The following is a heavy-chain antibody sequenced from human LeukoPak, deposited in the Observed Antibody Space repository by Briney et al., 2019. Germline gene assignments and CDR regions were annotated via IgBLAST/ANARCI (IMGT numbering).Heavy chain of an antibody. CDR2: ISAANGNT. Sequence: ASVKVSCKASGYTFTSYAIHWVRQAPGQRLEWMGWISAANGNTKYSQNFQGRVTFISNMSATTAFMELSSLRSEDAAVYYCARDSGSGNNDYWGQGTLVTVSS. J-gene: IGHJ4*02. CDR1: GYTFTSYA. D-gene: IGHD1-26*01. CDR3: ARDSGSGNNDY. V-gene: IGHV1-3*01.